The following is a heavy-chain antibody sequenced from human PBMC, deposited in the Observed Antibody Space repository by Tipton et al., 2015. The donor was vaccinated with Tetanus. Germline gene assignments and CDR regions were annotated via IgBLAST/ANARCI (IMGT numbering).Heavy chain of an antibody. Sequence: SLRLSCAASGFTFSIYAMSWVRQAPGKGLEWVSTITGNGGTTYYADSVRGRFPISRDDSENTLYLQMNSLRVEDTAVYYCAKEFCSSGSCQTYYSSYGLDVWGQGTTVTVSS. J-gene: IGHJ6*02. V-gene: IGHV3-23*01. CDR2: ITGNGGTT. CDR1: GFTFSIYA. CDR3: AKEFCSSGSCQTYYSSYGLDV. D-gene: IGHD2-15*01.